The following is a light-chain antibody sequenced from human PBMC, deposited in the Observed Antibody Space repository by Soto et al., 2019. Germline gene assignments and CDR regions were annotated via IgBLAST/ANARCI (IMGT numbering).Light chain of an antibody. V-gene: IGLV2-8*01. CDR1: SSDIGAYNY. CDR2: QIT. CDR3: PSYAGNNNCG. J-gene: IGLJ1*01. Sequence: QSVLTQPPSASGSPGQSVTISCTGTSSDIGAYNYVSWYQQHPGKAPQLMIYQITKRPSGVPDRFSGSRSGNTASLTVSGLQPEDEADYYCPSYAGNNNCGFGTGTKVTVL.